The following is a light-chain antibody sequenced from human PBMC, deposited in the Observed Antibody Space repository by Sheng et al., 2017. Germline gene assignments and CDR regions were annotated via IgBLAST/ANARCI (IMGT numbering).Light chain of an antibody. V-gene: IGLV6-57*01. CDR2: EDN. Sequence: NFMLTQPHSVSESPGKTVTISCTRSSGSIASNYVQWYQQRPGSSPTTVIYEDNQRPSGVPDRFSGSIDSSSNSASLTISGLKTEDEADYYCQSYDSSNSWVFGGGTKLDRP. CDR1: SGSIASNY. J-gene: IGLJ3*02. CDR3: QSYDSSNSWV.